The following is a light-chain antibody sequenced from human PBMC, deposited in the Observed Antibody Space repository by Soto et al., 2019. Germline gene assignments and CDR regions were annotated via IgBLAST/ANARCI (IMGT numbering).Light chain of an antibody. Sequence: QSALTQPASVSGSPGQSITISCTGTSSDVGGYNYVSWYQQHPGKAPKLMIYDVSNRPSGVSNRFSGSKSGNTASLTISGLQAEDEADYYCSSYTGSSTPYVCVTGTKVTVL. J-gene: IGLJ1*01. V-gene: IGLV2-14*01. CDR2: DVS. CDR3: SSYTGSSTPYV. CDR1: SSDVGGYNY.